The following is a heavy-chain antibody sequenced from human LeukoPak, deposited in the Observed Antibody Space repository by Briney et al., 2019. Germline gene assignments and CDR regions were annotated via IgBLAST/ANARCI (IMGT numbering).Heavy chain of an antibody. J-gene: IGHJ4*02. CDR1: EFTFSSYA. V-gene: IGHV3-23*01. Sequence: GGSLRLSCAASEFTFSSYAMSWVRQAPGKGLEWVSAISGSGGSTYYADSVKGRFTISRDNSKNTLYLQMNSLRAEDTAVYYCARLQYGNGYVDYWGQGTLVTVSS. CDR3: ARLQYGNGYVDY. CDR2: ISGSGGST. D-gene: IGHD4-11*01.